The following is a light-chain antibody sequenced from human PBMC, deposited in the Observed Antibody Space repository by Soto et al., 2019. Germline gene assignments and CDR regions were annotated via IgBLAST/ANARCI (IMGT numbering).Light chain of an antibody. CDR3: SSYTSSSIPYV. CDR1: SSDVGGYNY. V-gene: IGLV2-14*01. Sequence: QSVLTPPASLSGSPGQSITISCTGTSSDVGGYNYVSWYQQHPGKAPKLMIYDVSNRPSGVSNRFSGSKSGNTASLTISGLQAEDEADYYCSSYTSSSIPYVFGTGTKVTVL. J-gene: IGLJ1*01. CDR2: DVS.